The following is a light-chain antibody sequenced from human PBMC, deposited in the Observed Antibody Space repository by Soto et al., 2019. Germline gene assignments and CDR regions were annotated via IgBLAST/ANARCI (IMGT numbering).Light chain of an antibody. Sequence: QSALTQPPSASGSPGQSVTISCTGTSSDVGGYNSVSWYQQHPGKAPKLMIYEVSKRPSGVPDRFSGSKSGNTASLTVSGLQAEDEADYYCSSYAGSNNLLFGGGTQLTVL. CDR1: SSDVGGYNS. J-gene: IGLJ2*01. CDR2: EVS. CDR3: SSYAGSNNLL. V-gene: IGLV2-8*01.